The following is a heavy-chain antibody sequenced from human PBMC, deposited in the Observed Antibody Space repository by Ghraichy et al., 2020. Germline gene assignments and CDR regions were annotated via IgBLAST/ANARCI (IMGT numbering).Heavy chain of an antibody. CDR3: ARGLQGYNWFDP. D-gene: IGHD4-11*01. V-gene: IGHV4-34*01. CDR1: GGSFSGYY. Sequence: SETLSLTCAVYGGSFSGYYWSWIRQPPGKGLEWIGEINHSGSTNYNPSLKSRVTISVDTSKNQFSLKLSSVTAADTAVYYCARGLQGYNWFDPWGQGTLVTVSS. J-gene: IGHJ5*02. CDR2: INHSGST.